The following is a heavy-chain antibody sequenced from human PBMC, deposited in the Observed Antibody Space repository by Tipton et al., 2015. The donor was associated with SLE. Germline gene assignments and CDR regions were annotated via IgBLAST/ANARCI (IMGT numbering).Heavy chain of an antibody. CDR2: IYTSGTT. D-gene: IGHD1-7*01. V-gene: IGHV4-4*08. CDR3: AKETSGTTEVAFDL. CDR1: GETITDHY. J-gene: IGHJ3*01. Sequence: TLSLTCTVSGETITDHYWNWIRQSPGKGLEWIGYIYTSGTTRYNPSLESRVTMSIDTSKNRFSLKLSSVTAADTAIYYCAKETSGTTEVAFDLWGQGTMVTVSS.